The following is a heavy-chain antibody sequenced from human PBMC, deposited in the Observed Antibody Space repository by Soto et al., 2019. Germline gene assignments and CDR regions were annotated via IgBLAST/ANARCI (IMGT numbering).Heavy chain of an antibody. Sequence: QVQLVESGGGLVKPGGSLRLSCAASGFTFSDYYMSWIRQAPGKGLEWVSYISSSGSTIYHADSVKGRFTISRDNAKNSLYLQMNSLRAEDTAVYYCARVRVIAARKDSYWYFDLWGRGTLVTVSS. CDR3: ARVRVIAARKDSYWYFDL. D-gene: IGHD6-6*01. CDR1: GFTFSDYY. V-gene: IGHV3-11*01. J-gene: IGHJ2*01. CDR2: ISSSGSTI.